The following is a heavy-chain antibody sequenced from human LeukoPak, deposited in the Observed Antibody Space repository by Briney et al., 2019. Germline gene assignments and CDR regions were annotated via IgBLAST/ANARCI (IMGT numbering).Heavy chain of an antibody. CDR2: IHNSGHT. Sequence: SQSLSLTCAVSGGSMSVLYGSCVRESPGKGLEWIGYIHNSGHTDYNPSLKSRVTIAVDTSKNQFFLKLRSVTAAETAVYYCARRDTGMGRLDPWGQGILVRVSS. CDR1: GGSMSVLY. V-gene: IGHV4-4*09. J-gene: IGHJ5*02. D-gene: IGHD5-18*01. CDR3: ARRDTGMGRLDP.